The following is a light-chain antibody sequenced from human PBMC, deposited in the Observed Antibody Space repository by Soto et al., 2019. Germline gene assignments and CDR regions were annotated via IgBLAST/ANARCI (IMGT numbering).Light chain of an antibody. CDR2: EVS. J-gene: IGLJ2*01. Sequence: QSALTQPASVSGSPGQSVTISCTGSNSDIGGYNYVSWYQQHPGKAPKLMIYEVSNRPSGVSSRFSGSKSGNTASLTISGLQTEDEADYYCSSYTRSSTLVVFGAGTKLTVL. V-gene: IGLV2-14*01. CDR1: NSDIGGYNY. CDR3: SSYTRSSTLVV.